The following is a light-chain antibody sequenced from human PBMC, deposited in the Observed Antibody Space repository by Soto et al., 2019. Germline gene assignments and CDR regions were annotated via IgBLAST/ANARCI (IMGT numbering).Light chain of an antibody. CDR2: KXS. CDR3: QQAKSVPST. Sequence: IHMTQSPSSVSASLGARVTLPXRASPGITTRLAWYQQKQGXAPKXXXDKXSSLQRGGPSRISGSGSGTDFTLTISSLQPEDFATYYCQQAKSVPSTFGQGTRLEIK. V-gene: IGKV1D-12*01. J-gene: IGKJ5*01. CDR1: PGITTR.